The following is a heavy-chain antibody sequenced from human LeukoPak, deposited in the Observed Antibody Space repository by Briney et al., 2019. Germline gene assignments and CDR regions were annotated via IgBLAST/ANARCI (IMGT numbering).Heavy chain of an antibody. D-gene: IGHD2-8*01. CDR1: GFTFNSYW. CDR3: ARDRLTNDAFDI. CDR2: INSDGSGT. V-gene: IGHV3-74*01. Sequence: GGSLRLSCAASGFTFNSYWMHWVRRAPGKGLVWVSRINSDGSGTSDADFVKGRFTISRVNSKNTLYLQMNSLRAEDTAMYYCARDRLTNDAFDIWGQGTMVTVSS. J-gene: IGHJ3*02.